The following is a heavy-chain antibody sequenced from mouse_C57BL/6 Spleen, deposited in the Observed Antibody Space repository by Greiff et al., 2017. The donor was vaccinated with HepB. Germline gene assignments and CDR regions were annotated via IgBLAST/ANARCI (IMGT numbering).Heavy chain of an antibody. D-gene: IGHD2-2*01. Sequence: VQLQQPGAELVKPGASVKLSCKASGYTFTSYWMQWVKQRPGQGLEWIGEIDPSDSYTNYNQKFKGKATLTVDTSSSTAYMQLSSLTSEDSAVYYCARGGYVYAMDYWGQGTSVTVSS. J-gene: IGHJ4*01. CDR3: ARGGYVYAMDY. V-gene: IGHV1-50*01. CDR1: GYTFTSYW. CDR2: IDPSDSYT.